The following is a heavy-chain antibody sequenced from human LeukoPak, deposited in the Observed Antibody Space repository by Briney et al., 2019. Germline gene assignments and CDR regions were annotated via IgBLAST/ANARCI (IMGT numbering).Heavy chain of an antibody. V-gene: IGHV3-11*03. D-gene: IGHD3-22*01. CDR2: ISSSSSYT. J-gene: IGHJ4*02. Sequence: GGSLRLSCAASGFTFSDYYMSWIRQAPGKGLEWVSCISSSSSYTNYADSVKGRFTISRDNAKNSLYLQMNSLRAEDTAVYYCASIPTYYYDSSGSAVDYWGQGTLVTVSS. CDR1: GFTFSDYY. CDR3: ASIPTYYYDSSGSAVDY.